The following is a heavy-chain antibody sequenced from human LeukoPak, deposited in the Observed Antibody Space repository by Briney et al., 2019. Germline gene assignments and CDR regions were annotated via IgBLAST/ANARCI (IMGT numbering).Heavy chain of an antibody. CDR3: AKSHLPNSYSGTYYCDY. D-gene: IGHD1-26*01. CDR1: GFTFSSYG. V-gene: IGHV3-30*02. CDR2: IRYDESKT. J-gene: IGHJ4*02. Sequence: GGSLRLSCAASGFTFSSYGMHWVRQAPAKGLEWVAFIRYDESKTFYGDSVKGRFTVSRDNSKNTLYLQMSSLRAEDTAVYYCAKSHLPNSYSGTYYCDYWGQGTQVTVSS.